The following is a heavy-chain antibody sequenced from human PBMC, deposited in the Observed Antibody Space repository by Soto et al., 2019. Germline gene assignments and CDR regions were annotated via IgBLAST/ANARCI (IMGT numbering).Heavy chain of an antibody. V-gene: IGHV4-38-2*01. Sequence: PSETLSLTCAVSGYSISSGYYWGWIRQPPGKGLEWIGSIYHSGSTYYNPSLKSRVTISVDTSKNQFSLKLSSVTAADTAVYYCARIPRFGYYYYYGMDVWGQGTTVTVSS. CDR3: ARIPRFGYYYYYGMDV. CDR2: IYHSGST. D-gene: IGHD3-10*01. J-gene: IGHJ6*02. CDR1: GYSISSGYY.